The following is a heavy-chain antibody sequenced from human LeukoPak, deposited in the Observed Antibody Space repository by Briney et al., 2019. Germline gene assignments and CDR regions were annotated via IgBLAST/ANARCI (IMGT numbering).Heavy chain of an antibody. V-gene: IGHV1-2*02. CDR2: INPNSGGT. Sequence: ASVKVSCKASGYTFTGYYMHWVRQAPGQGLEWMGWINPNSGGTNYAQKFQGRVTMTRDTSISTAYMELSRLRSDDTAVHYCARGFQTYYYGSGSLKDVWGKGTTVTVSS. D-gene: IGHD3-10*01. CDR1: GYTFTGYY. CDR3: ARGFQTYYYGSGSLKDV. J-gene: IGHJ6*04.